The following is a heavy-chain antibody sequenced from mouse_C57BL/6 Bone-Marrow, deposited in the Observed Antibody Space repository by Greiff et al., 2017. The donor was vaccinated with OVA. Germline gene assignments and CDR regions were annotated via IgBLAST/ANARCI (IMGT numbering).Heavy chain of an antibody. J-gene: IGHJ1*03. V-gene: IGHV1-26*01. CDR1: GYTFTDYY. CDR2: INPNNGGT. CDR3: ARRNYGSSYWYFDV. Sequence: EVQLQQSGPELVKPGASVKISCKASGYTFTDYYMNWVKQSHGKSLEWIGDINPNNGGTSYNQKLKGKATLTVDKSSSTAYMELRSLTSEDSAVYYCARRNYGSSYWYFDVWGTGTTVTVSS. D-gene: IGHD1-1*01.